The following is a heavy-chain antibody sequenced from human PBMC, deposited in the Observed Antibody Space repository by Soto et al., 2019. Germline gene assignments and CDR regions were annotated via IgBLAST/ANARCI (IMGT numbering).Heavy chain of an antibody. J-gene: IGHJ4*02. D-gene: IGHD4-17*01. CDR1: GFTFSSYG. V-gene: IGHV3-33*01. CDR3: ARDYEVTTCGY. CDR2: IWYDGSNK. Sequence: QVQLVESGGGVVQPGRSLRLSCAASGFTFSSYGMHWVRQAPGKGLEWVAVIWYDGSNKYYADSVKGRFTISRDNSKNTLYRQMNRLKAEDTAVYYCARDYEVTTCGYWGQGTLVTVSS.